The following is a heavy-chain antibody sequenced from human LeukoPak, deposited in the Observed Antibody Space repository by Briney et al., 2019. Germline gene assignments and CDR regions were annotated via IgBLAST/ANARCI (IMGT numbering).Heavy chain of an antibody. D-gene: IGHD6-13*01. V-gene: IGHV3-53*01. CDR2: VYTGGST. CDR3: ARGLAAAGLYFDY. Sequence: GGSLRLSCAASGFTVSSNYMTWVRQAPGKGLEWVSVVYTGGSTYSADSVKGRFTISRDNSKKTLYLQMNSLRAEDTAVYYCARGLAAAGLYFDYWGQGTLVTVSS. CDR1: GFTVSSNY. J-gene: IGHJ4*02.